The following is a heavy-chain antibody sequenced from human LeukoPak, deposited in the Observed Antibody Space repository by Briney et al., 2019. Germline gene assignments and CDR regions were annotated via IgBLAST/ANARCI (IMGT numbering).Heavy chain of an antibody. CDR1: GFTFSGYG. J-gene: IGHJ3*01. V-gene: IGHV3-33*01. CDR2: IWSDGSNK. D-gene: IGHD3-16*01. CDR3: ARDWGWPRGAFDF. Sequence: GGSLRLSCAASGFTFSGYGMHWVRQAPGKGLEWVAVIWSDGSNKYYADPVKGRFTISRDNSKNTVYLEMNSLRAEDTAVYYCARDWGWPRGAFDFWGQRTMVTVSS.